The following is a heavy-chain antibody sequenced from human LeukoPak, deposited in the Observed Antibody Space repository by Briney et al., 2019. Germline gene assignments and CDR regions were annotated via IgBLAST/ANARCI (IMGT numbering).Heavy chain of an antibody. D-gene: IGHD3-16*01. Sequence: GASVTVSCKASGYTFTSYYMHWVRQAPGQGLEWMGWINPNSGGTNYSQKFQGRVTMTRDTSISTAYMELSRLRSDDTAVYYCASPTGEVGDGMDVWGQGTTVTVSS. J-gene: IGHJ6*02. CDR2: INPNSGGT. V-gene: IGHV1-2*02. CDR3: ASPTGEVGDGMDV. CDR1: GYTFTSYY.